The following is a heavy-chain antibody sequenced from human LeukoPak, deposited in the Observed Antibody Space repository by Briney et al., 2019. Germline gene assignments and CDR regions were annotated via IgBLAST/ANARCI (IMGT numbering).Heavy chain of an antibody. CDR2: IYYSGST. CDR1: GGSISSGGYY. D-gene: IGHD3-3*01. CDR3: ARGSYDFWSGYYSPIDY. Sequence: PSETLSLTCTVSGGSISSGGYYWSWIRQHPGKGLEWIGYIYYSGSTYYNPSLKSRVTISVGTSKNQFSLKLSSVTAADTAVYYCARGSYDFWSGYYSPIDYWGQGTLVTVSS. J-gene: IGHJ4*02. V-gene: IGHV4-31*03.